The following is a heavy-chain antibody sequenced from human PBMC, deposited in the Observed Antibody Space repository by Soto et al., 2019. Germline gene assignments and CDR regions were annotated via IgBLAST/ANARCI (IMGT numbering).Heavy chain of an antibody. D-gene: IGHD2-2*01. CDR2: IYYSGST. CDR3: ARLGGSTSGFYYYYYYMDV. V-gene: IGHV4-39*01. J-gene: IGHJ6*03. CDR1: GGSISSSSYY. Sequence: QSQTLSLTCTVSGGSISSSSYYWGWIRQPPGKGLEWIGSIYYSGSTYYNPSLKSRVTISVDTSKNQFSLKLSSVTAADTAVYYCARLGGSTSGFYYYYYYMDVWGKGTTVTVSS.